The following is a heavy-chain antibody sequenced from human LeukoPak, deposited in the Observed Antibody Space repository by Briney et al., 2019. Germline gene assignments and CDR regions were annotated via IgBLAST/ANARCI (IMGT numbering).Heavy chain of an antibody. V-gene: IGHV5-51*01. CDR2: IYPGDSDT. CDR3: ARGGYYDILTGYYSY. Sequence: GASLKISCKGSGYSFTSYWIGWVRQMPGKGLEWMGIIYPGDSDTRYSPSFQGQVTISADKSISTAYLQWSSLKASDTAMYYCARGGYYDILTGYYSYWGQGTLVTVSS. J-gene: IGHJ4*02. CDR1: GYSFTSYW. D-gene: IGHD3-9*01.